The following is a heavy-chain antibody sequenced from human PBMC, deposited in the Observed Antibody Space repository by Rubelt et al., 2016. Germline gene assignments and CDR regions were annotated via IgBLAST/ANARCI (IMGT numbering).Heavy chain of an antibody. J-gene: IGHJ5*02. Sequence: QVTLRDSGPALVKPTQTLTLTCTFSGFSLSTSGMCVSWIRQPPGKALEWLALIDWDDDKYYSTSLKTRLTISKDTSKNQLVLTMTSMDPVDTATYYCARIQYSSGWFDNWFDPWGQGTLVTVSS. D-gene: IGHD6-19*01. CDR2: IDWDDDK. CDR3: ARIQYSSGWFDNWFDP. CDR1: GFSLSTSGMC. V-gene: IGHV2-70*01.